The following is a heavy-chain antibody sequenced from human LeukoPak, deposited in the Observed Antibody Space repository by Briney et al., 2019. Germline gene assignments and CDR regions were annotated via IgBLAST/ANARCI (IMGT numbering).Heavy chain of an antibody. CDR2: ISYDGSNK. J-gene: IGHJ4*02. Sequence: GGSLRLSCAASGFTFSSYGMHWVRQAPGKGLEWVAVISYDGSNKYYADSVKGRFTISRDNSKNTLYLQMNSLRAEDTAVYYCAREGPSYYDILTGYSSYYYFDYWGQGTLVTVSS. D-gene: IGHD3-9*01. V-gene: IGHV3-30*03. CDR1: GFTFSSYG. CDR3: AREGPSYYDILTGYSSYYYFDY.